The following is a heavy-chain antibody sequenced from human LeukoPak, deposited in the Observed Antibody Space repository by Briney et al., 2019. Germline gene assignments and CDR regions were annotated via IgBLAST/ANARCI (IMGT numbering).Heavy chain of an antibody. J-gene: IGHJ4*02. CDR1: GYTFTSYA. CDR3: ARDEGGTAMPYYDY. CDR2: INTNTGNP. V-gene: IGHV7-4-1*02. Sequence: GASVKVSCKASGYTFTSYAMNWVRQAPGQGLEWMGMINTNTGNPTYAQGFTVRFVFSLDTSVSTAYLQISSLKAEYTAVYYCARDEGGTAMPYYDYWGQGNLVPVSS. D-gene: IGHD2-2*01.